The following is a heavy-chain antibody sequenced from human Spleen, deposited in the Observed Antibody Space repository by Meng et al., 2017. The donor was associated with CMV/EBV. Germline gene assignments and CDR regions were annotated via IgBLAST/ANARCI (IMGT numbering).Heavy chain of an antibody. CDR1: FFFSSFA. CDR3: AKVPPTVTVIAAALFDF. Sequence: FFFSSFAIGCVRQTPERGLECVSTISTSGDTTYYADSVGGRFTISRDNSRDMLYLQMDSLRADDTALYYCAKVPPTVTVIAAALFDFWGRGTLVTVSS. V-gene: IGHV3-23*01. CDR2: ISTSGDTT. J-gene: IGHJ4*02. D-gene: IGHD4-11*01.